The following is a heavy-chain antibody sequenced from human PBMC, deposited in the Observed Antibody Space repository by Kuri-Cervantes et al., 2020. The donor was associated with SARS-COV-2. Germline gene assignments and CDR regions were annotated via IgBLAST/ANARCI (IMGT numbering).Heavy chain of an antibody. CDR1: GFTFSSYW. CDR3: AETVAGTGIDY. V-gene: IGHV3-21*04. CDR2: ISSSSSYI. D-gene: IGHD6-19*01. J-gene: IGHJ4*02. Sequence: GGSLRLSCAASGFTFSSYWMNWVRQAPGKGLEWVSSISSSSSYIYYADSVKGRFTISRDNAKNSLYLQMNSLRAEDTAVYYCAETVAGTGIDYWGQGTLVTVSS.